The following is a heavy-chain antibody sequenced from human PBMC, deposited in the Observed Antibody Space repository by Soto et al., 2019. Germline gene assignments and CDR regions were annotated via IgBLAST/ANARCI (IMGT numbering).Heavy chain of an antibody. CDR3: TTGYYYDSSGYSQGAY. J-gene: IGHJ4*02. CDR1: GFTFSNAW. V-gene: IGHV3-15*01. CDR2: IKSKTDGGTT. Sequence: GGSLRLSCAASGFTFSNAWMSWVRQAPGEGLEWVGRIKSKTDGGTTDYAAPVKVRFTISRDDSKNTLYLQMNSLKTENTAVYYCTTGYYYDSSGYSQGAYWGQGTLVNVSS. D-gene: IGHD3-22*01.